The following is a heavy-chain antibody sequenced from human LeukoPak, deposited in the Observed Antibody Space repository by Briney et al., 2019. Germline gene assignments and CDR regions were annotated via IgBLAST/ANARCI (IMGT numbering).Heavy chain of an antibody. J-gene: IGHJ6*02. Sequence: ASVKVSCKASGCTFTSYGISWVRQAPGQGLEWMGWISAYNGNTNYAQKLQGRVTMTTDTSTSTAYMELRSLRSDDTAVYYCARLLVVPAATPGDYYYYGMDVWGQGTTVTVSS. CDR2: ISAYNGNT. D-gene: IGHD2-2*01. V-gene: IGHV1-18*01. CDR3: ARLLVVPAATPGDYYYYGMDV. CDR1: GCTFTSYG.